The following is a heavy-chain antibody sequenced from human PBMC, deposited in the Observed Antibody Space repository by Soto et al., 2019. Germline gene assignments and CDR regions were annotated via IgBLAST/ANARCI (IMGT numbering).Heavy chain of an antibody. J-gene: IGHJ3*02. CDR1: GYTFTGYY. Sequence: GASVKVSCKASGYTFTGYYMHWVRQAPGQGLEWMGWINPNSGGTNYAQKFQGWVTMTRDTSISTAYMELSRLRSDDTAVYYCARGAIAVAAGGPREAFDIWGQGTMVTVSS. CDR3: ARGAIAVAAGGPREAFDI. CDR2: INPNSGGT. V-gene: IGHV1-2*04. D-gene: IGHD6-19*01.